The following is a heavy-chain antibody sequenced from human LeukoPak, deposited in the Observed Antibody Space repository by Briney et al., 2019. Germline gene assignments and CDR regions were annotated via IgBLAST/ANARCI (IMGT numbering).Heavy chain of an antibody. Sequence: GGPLRLSCAASGFTFSSYAMSWVRQAPGKGLEWVSTISGSGGSTYYADSVKGRFTISRDNSKSTLYLQMNSLRAEDTAVYYCAKSRYDFWSEDSFDIWGQGTMVTVSS. J-gene: IGHJ3*02. CDR2: ISGSGGST. CDR3: AKSRYDFWSEDSFDI. CDR1: GFTFSSYA. V-gene: IGHV3-23*01. D-gene: IGHD3-3*01.